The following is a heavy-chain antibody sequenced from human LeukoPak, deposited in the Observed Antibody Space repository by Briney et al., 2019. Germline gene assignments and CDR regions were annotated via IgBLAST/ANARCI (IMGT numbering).Heavy chain of an antibody. J-gene: IGHJ4*02. V-gene: IGHV4-34*01. CDR2: INHSGST. Sequence: SETLSLTCAVYGGSFSGYYWSWIRQPPGKGLEWIGEINHSGSTYYNPSLKSRVTISVDTSKNQFSLKLSSVTAADTAVYYCARDRLYSSGWYYFDYWGQGTLVTVSS. D-gene: IGHD6-19*01. CDR1: GGSFSGYY. CDR3: ARDRLYSSGWYYFDY.